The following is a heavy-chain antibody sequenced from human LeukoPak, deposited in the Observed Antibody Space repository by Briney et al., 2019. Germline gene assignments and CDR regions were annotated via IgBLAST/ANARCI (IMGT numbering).Heavy chain of an antibody. CDR1: GGFNTHYY. D-gene: IGHD3-10*01. V-gene: IGHV4-59*01. Sequence: SETLSLTCSVSGGFNTHYYWSWIRQSPGKGLEWIGYIYYSGSTNYNPSLKSRVTLSVDTSKNQFSLQLRSLTAEDTAVYYCGRSGGYGSGISYWGQGTLVTVSS. CDR3: GRSGGYGSGISY. CDR2: IYYSGST. J-gene: IGHJ4*02.